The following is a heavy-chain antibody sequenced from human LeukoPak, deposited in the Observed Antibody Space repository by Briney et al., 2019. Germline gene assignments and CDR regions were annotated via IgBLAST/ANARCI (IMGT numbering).Heavy chain of an antibody. CDR3: AKVPLAAASFDP. V-gene: IGHV3-23*01. Sequence: RTGGSLRLSCAASGFTFSSYAMSWVRQAPGKGLEWVSAISGSGGSTYYADSVKGRFTISRDNSKNTLYLQMNSLRAEDTAVYYCAKVPLAAASFDPWGQGTLVTVSS. CDR2: ISGSGGST. CDR1: GFTFSSYA. J-gene: IGHJ5*02. D-gene: IGHD6-13*01.